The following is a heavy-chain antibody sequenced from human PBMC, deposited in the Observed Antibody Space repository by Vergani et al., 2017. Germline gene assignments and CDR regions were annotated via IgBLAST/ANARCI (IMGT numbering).Heavy chain of an antibody. J-gene: IGHJ4*02. D-gene: IGHD3-22*01. V-gene: IGHV2-70*01. CDR2: IDWDDDK. CDR1: GFSLSTSGMC. Sequence: QVPLRESGPALVKPTQTLPLTCTFSGFSLSTSGMCVSWLRQPPGKALEWLALIDWDDDKYYSTSLKPRRTISNETSKHQVVLTITNMDPVDTATYYCARTLRITMIVDNHDYGGQGTLVTVSS. CDR3: ARTLRITMIVDNHDY.